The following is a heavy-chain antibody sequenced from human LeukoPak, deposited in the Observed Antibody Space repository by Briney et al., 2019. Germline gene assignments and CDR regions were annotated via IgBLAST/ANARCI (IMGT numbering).Heavy chain of an antibody. V-gene: IGHV4-39*07. D-gene: IGHD2-2*02. CDR2: IYYSGST. Sequence: SETLSLTCTVSGGSISSSSYYWGWIRQPPGKGLEWIGSIYYSGSTNYNPSLKSRVTISVDTPKNQFSLKLSSVTAADTAVYYCARGRLFGYCSSTSCCTHFDYWGQGTLVTVSS. J-gene: IGHJ4*02. CDR3: ARGRLFGYCSSTSCCTHFDY. CDR1: GGSISSSSYY.